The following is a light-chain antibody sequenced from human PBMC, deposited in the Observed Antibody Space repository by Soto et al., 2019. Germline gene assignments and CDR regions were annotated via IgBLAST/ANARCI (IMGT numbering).Light chain of an antibody. J-gene: IGKJ4*01. Sequence: DIEMTQSPSSLSASVGDRVTITCRASQGISNYLAWYQQKLGKVPKLLIYAASTLQSGVPPGFSGSGSGTDFTLTISSLQPEDVATYYCQNYNSAPGLTFGVGTKVEIK. V-gene: IGKV1-27*01. CDR2: AAS. CDR1: QGISNY. CDR3: QNYNSAPGLT.